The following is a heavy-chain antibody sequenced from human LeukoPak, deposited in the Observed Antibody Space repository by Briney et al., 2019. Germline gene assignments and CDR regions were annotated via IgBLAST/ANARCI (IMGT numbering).Heavy chain of an antibody. D-gene: IGHD6-25*01. CDR3: ARSLAAGFDI. V-gene: IGHV3-7*04. CDR2: MKQDGSEK. J-gene: IGHJ3*02. Sequence: GGSLRLSCAASGFTFSSFWMSWVREAPGKGLEWVANMKQDGSEKYYVDSVKGRFTISRDNAKNSLSLQMNSLRAEDTAVYYCARSLAAGFDIWGQGTMVTVSS. CDR1: GFTFSSFW.